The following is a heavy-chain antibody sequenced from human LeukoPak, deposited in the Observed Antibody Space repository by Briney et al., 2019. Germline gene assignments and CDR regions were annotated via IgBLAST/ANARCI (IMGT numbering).Heavy chain of an antibody. CDR3: AKVINYYDSSGFDAFDI. V-gene: IGHV3-23*01. CDR1: RFTFSSYA. CDR2: ISGSGGST. Sequence: GGSLRLSCAGSRFTFSSYAMTWVRQAPGKGLEWVSAISGSGGSTYYADSVKGRFTISRDNSKNTLYLQMNSLRAEDTAVYYCAKVINYYDSSGFDAFDIWGQGTVVTVSS. D-gene: IGHD3-22*01. J-gene: IGHJ3*02.